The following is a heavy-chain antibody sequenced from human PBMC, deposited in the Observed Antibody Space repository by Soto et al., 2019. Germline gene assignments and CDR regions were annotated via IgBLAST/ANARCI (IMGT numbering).Heavy chain of an antibody. D-gene: IGHD2-8*01. CDR1: GGSISNNNW. Sequence: AETLSLTCDVSGGSISNNNWWSCVRQPPGKGLEWIEDLYHSGATNYTPSLRSRVTLSVDKANNQLSLRLNTVTAADTAVYYCAGRLLDSPEWLDAWGPGTTVTVYS. CDR3: AGRLLDSPEWLDA. CDR2: LYHSGAT. V-gene: IGHV4-4*02. J-gene: IGHJ6*02.